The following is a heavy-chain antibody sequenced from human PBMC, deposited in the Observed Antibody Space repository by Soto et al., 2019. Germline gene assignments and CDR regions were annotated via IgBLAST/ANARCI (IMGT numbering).Heavy chain of an antibody. CDR2: ISAYNGNT. CDR1: GYTFTSYG. CDR3: ARAGYEYVWGSYRYNTFDY. D-gene: IGHD3-16*02. V-gene: IGHV1-18*01. J-gene: IGHJ4*02. Sequence: ASVKVSCKASGYTFTSYGISWVRQAPGQGLEWMGWISAYNGNTNYAQKLQGRVTMTTDTSTSTAYMELRSLRSDDTAVYYCARAGYEYVWGSYRYNTFDYWGQGTLVTVSS.